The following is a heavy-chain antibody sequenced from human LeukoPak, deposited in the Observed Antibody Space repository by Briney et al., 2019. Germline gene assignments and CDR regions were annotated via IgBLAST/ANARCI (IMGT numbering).Heavy chain of an antibody. CDR1: GFTFSSYA. D-gene: IGHD4-17*01. J-gene: IGHJ6*02. V-gene: IGHV3-23*01. CDR3: AFSKVGDYVDYYYGMDV. CDR2: ISGSGGST. Sequence: GGSLRLSCAASGFTFSSYAMSWVRQAPGKGLEWVSAISGSGGSTYYADSVKGRFTISRDNSKNTLYLQMNSLRAEDTAVYYCAFSKVGDYVDYYYGMDVWGQGTTVTVSS.